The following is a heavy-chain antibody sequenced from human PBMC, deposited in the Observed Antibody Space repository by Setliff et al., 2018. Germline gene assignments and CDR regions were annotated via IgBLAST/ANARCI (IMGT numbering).Heavy chain of an antibody. D-gene: IGHD2-2*01. Sequence: SETLSLTCAVSGYSISSSYNWGWIRQPPGMGLEWIGSFSHGGNTYYNPSLKSRVTISVDTSKNQFSLKLSSVTATDAAVYYCARRYCSSTSCHNGDAFDIWGQGTMVTVSS. CDR2: FSHGGNT. CDR3: ARRYCSSTSCHNGDAFDI. V-gene: IGHV4-38-2*01. J-gene: IGHJ3*02. CDR1: GYSISSSYN.